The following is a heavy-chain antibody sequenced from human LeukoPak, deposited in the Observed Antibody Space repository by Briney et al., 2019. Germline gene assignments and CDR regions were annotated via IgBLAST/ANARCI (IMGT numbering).Heavy chain of an antibody. J-gene: IGHJ4*02. D-gene: IGHD3-9*01. CDR1: GFTFSSYS. CDR2: ISSSSSYI. V-gene: IGHV3-21*01. CDR3: ARGYDILTGHIDY. Sequence: GGSLRLSCAASGFTFSSYSMNWVRQAPGKGLDWVSSISSSSSYIYYADSVKGRFTISRDNAKNSLYLQMNSLRAEDTAVYYCARGYDILTGHIDYWGQGTLVTVSS.